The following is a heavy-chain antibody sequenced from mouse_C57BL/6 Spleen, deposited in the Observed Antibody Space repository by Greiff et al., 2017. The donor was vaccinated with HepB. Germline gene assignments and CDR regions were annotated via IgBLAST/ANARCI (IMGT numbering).Heavy chain of an antibody. CDR3: ARSANYYGSSYFDY. CDR2: IDPSDSET. Sequence: QVQLQQPGAELVRPGSSVKLSCKASGYTFTSYWMHWVKQRPIQGLEWIGNIDPSDSETHYNQKFKDKATLTVDKSSSTAYMQLSSLTSEDSAVYYSARSANYYGSSYFDYWGQGTTLTVSS. J-gene: IGHJ2*01. V-gene: IGHV1-52*01. D-gene: IGHD1-1*01. CDR1: GYTFTSYW.